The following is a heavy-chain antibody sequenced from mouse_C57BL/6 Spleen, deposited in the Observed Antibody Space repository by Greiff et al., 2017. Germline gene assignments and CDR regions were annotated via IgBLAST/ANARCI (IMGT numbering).Heavy chain of an antibody. CDR3: ARGDYGGWYFDV. CDR1: GYTFTSYW. D-gene: IGHD1-1*01. J-gene: IGHJ1*03. V-gene: IGHV1-52*01. Sequence: QVQLQQPGAELVRPGSSVKLSCKASGYTFTSYWMHWVKQRPIQGLEWIGNIDPSDSETHYNQKFKDKATLTVDKSSSTAYMQLSSLTSEDSAVYYCARGDYGGWYFDVWGTGTTGTVSS. CDR2: IDPSDSET.